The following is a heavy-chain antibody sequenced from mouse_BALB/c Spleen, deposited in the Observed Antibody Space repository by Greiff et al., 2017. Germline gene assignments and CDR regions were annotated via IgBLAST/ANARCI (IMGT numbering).Heavy chain of an antibody. CDR1: GFSLTSYG. CDR2: IWAGGST. J-gene: IGHJ2*01. V-gene: IGHV2-9*02. Sequence: VHLVESGPGLVAPSQSLSITCTVSGFSLTSYGVHWVRQPPGKGLEWLGVIWAGGSTNYNSALMSRLSISKDNSKSQVFLKMNSLQTDDTAMYYCARAYGNYVALDYWGQGTTLTVSS. D-gene: IGHD2-1*01. CDR3: ARAYGNYVALDY.